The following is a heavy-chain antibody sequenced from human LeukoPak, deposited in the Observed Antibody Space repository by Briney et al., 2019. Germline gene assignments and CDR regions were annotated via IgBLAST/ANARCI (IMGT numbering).Heavy chain of an antibody. Sequence: GTSVKVSCKASGFTFSDSAVQWVRQARGQRLEWIGWIVVGSVNTNYAQKFQERVTITRDMSTSTVYMELRSLRSEDTAIYYCAASPGTVGAFDIWGQGSMVTVSS. CDR3: AASPGTVGAFDI. CDR2: IVVGSVNT. CDR1: GFTFSDSA. J-gene: IGHJ3*02. D-gene: IGHD3-16*01. V-gene: IGHV1-58*01.